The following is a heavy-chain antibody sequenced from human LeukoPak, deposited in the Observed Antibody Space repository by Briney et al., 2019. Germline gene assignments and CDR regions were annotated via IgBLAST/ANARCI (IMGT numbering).Heavy chain of an antibody. Sequence: GGSLRLSCAASGFTFNDHYMSWIRQAPGKGLEWVSYISSSGSTICYADSVEGRFTISRDNAKNSLYLQMNSLRAEDTAVYYCARDSIAAAGSRIDYWGQGTLVTVSS. D-gene: IGHD6-13*01. CDR1: GFTFNDHY. J-gene: IGHJ4*02. CDR2: ISSSGSTI. CDR3: ARDSIAAAGSRIDY. V-gene: IGHV3-11*04.